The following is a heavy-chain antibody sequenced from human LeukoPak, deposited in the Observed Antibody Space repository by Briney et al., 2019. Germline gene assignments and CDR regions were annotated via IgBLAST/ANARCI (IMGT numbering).Heavy chain of an antibody. CDR1: GFTFSSSA. D-gene: IGHD4-17*01. CDR3: ARVRYGELDV. Sequence: GRSLRLSCAASGFTFSSSAMSWVSQAPGKWLEWVSSMRGSGGSTYYADSVKGRFTISRDDSKNTLYLQMNSLRAEDTAVYYCARVRYGELDVWGQGTTVTVSS. CDR2: MRGSGGST. J-gene: IGHJ6*02. V-gene: IGHV3-23*01.